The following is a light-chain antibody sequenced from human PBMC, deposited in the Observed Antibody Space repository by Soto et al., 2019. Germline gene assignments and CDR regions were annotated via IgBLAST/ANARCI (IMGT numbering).Light chain of an antibody. J-gene: IGKJ1*01. V-gene: IGKV3-20*01. Sequence: EIFLTQSPGTLSLSPWEIATLSCRASQNVDSNYLAWYQQKPGQAPRIIIFGASGRATGIPDRFSGSGSGTDFTLTISRLEPEDFAVYYCQQYGSLSWTFGQGTKVDIK. CDR2: GAS. CDR3: QQYGSLSWT. CDR1: QNVDSNY.